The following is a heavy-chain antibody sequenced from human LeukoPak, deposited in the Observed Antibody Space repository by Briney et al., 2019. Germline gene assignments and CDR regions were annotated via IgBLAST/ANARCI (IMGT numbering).Heavy chain of an antibody. CDR3: ARDRGYYDSSGYYGKGGWFDP. Sequence: SETLSLTCSVSGGSVSSGTYYETWIRQPPGKGLEWIGHVYFSGTSSYNPSLKSRVTISADTSKNQFSLKLSSVTAADTAVYYCARDRGYYDSSGYYGKGGWFDPWGQGTLVTVSS. CDR1: GGSVSSGTYY. D-gene: IGHD3-22*01. J-gene: IGHJ5*02. V-gene: IGHV4-61*01. CDR2: VYFSGTS.